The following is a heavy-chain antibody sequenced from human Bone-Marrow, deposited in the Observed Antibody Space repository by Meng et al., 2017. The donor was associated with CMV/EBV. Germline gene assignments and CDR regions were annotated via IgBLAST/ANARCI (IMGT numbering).Heavy chain of an antibody. Sequence: GESLKISCAASGFTFSSYWMHWVRQAPGKGLVWVSRINSDGSSTSYADSVKGRFTISRGNAKNTLYLQMNSLRAEDTAVYYCARVVGSGYSSSWYYYGFDPWGQGTLVTGSS. D-gene: IGHD6-13*01. CDR3: ARVVGSGYSSSWYYYGFDP. J-gene: IGHJ5*02. CDR1: GFTFSSYW. V-gene: IGHV3-74*01. CDR2: INSDGSST.